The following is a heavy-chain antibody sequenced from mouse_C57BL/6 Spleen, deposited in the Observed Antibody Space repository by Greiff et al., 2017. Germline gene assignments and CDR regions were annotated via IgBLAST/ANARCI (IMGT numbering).Heavy chain of an antibody. V-gene: IGHV3-6*01. J-gene: IGHJ2*01. CDR3: ARKLYYYGSSYYFDY. Sequence: ESGPGLVKPSQSLSLTCSVTGYSITSGYYWNWIRQFPGNKLEWMGYISYDGSNNYNPSLKNRISITRDTSKNQFFLKLNSVTTEDTATYYCARKLYYYGSSYYFDYWGQGTTLTVSS. D-gene: IGHD1-1*01. CDR1: GYSITSGYY. CDR2: ISYDGSN.